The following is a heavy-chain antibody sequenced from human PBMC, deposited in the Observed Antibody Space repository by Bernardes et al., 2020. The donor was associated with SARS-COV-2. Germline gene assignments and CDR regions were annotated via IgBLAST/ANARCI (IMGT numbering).Heavy chain of an antibody. J-gene: IGHJ6*02. V-gene: IGHV3-21*01. CDR1: GFTLNTYA. Sequence: GGSLRLSCAASGFTLNTYALNWVRQAPGKGLEWVSSISSSKTYIYYPDSVKGRFTISRDYAKNSLYLQMNSLRAEDTAVYYCAIDTGRYSSRGNYYGMDVWGQGTTVTVSS. CDR2: ISSSKTYI. D-gene: IGHD1-26*01. CDR3: AIDTGRYSSRGNYYGMDV.